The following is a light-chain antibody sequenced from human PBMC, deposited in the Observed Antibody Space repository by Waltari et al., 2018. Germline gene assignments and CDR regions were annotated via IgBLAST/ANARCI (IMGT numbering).Light chain of an antibody. V-gene: IGLV3-19*01. Sequence: SSELTQDPAVSVAMGQTVRNTCHGDSLRSYYASWYQQRPGKAPRLVIYDKNNRPAGVPDRFSGSSSHNTASLTITGAQAEDEASYYCHSRDASGVGGSFGGGTKLTVL. CDR2: DKN. J-gene: IGLJ2*01. CDR1: SLRSYY. CDR3: HSRDASGVGGS.